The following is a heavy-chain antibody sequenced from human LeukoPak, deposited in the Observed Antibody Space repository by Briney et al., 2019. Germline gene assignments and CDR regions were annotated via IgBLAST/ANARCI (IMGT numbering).Heavy chain of an antibody. J-gene: IGHJ4*02. D-gene: IGHD2-15*01. CDR3: ANRYCSGGSCYDD. CDR2: IKQDGSEK. Sequence: GGSLRLSCAASGFTFSSYWMSWVRQAPGKGLEWVANIKQDGSEKYYVDSVKGRFTISRDNAKNSLYLQMNSLRAEDTAVYYCANRYCSGGSCYDDWGQGTLVTVSS. CDR1: GFTFSSYW. V-gene: IGHV3-7*01.